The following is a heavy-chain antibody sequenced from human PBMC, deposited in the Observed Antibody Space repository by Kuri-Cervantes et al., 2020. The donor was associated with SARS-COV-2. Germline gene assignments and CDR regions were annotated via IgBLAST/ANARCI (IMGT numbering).Heavy chain of an antibody. CDR3: AKDPAYRGAYDLGKLDY. CDR2: ISSSGSTI. D-gene: IGHD5-12*01. Sequence: LSLTCAASGFTFSDYYMSWIRQAPGKGLEWVSYISSSGSTIYYADSVKGRFAISRDSSKNTLYLEMNSLRVEDTAVYYCAKDPAYRGAYDLGKLDYCGQGTLVTVSS. CDR1: GFTFSDYY. J-gene: IGHJ4*02. V-gene: IGHV3-11*04.